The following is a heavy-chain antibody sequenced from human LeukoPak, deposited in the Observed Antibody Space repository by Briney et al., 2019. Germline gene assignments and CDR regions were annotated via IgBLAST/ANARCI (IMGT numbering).Heavy chain of an antibody. J-gene: IGHJ4*02. CDR2: SNSDGSST. V-gene: IGHV3-74*01. Sequence: PGGSLRLSCAASGCSVSSDSMNWVRQAPGQGLVWVSRSNSDGSSTSYADSVKGRFTVSRDNAKNTLYLQMNSLRAEDTAVYYCARVPYRYYDSSGYYDLPDYWGQGTLVTVSS. D-gene: IGHD3-22*01. CDR3: ARVPYRYYDSSGYYDLPDY. CDR1: GCSVSSDS.